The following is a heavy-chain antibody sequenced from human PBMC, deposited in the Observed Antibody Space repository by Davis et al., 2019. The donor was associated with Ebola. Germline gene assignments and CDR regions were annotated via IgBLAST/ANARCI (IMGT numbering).Heavy chain of an antibody. Sequence: GGSLRLSCAASGFTFRSYGMYWVRQAPGKGLEWVAVISYDGSNKYYAESVKGRFTISRDNSKNTLYLQMNSLRAEDTAVYYCAKGYSSGWYLGYFDYWGQGTLVTVSS. D-gene: IGHD6-19*01. V-gene: IGHV3-30*18. CDR2: ISYDGSNK. J-gene: IGHJ4*02. CDR1: GFTFRSYG. CDR3: AKGYSSGWYLGYFDY.